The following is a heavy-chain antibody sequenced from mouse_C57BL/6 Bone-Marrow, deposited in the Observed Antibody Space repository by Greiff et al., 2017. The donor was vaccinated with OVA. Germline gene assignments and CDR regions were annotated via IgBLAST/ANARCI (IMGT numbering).Heavy chain of an antibody. D-gene: IGHD2-4*01. V-gene: IGHV1-50*01. CDR3: ARYYDYARFAY. Sequence: QVQLQQPGAELVKPGASVKLSCKASGYTFTSYWMQWVKQRPGQGLEWIGEIDPSDSYTNYNQKFKGKATLTVDTSSSTAYMQLSSLTSEDSAVYYCARYYDYARFAYWGQGTLVTVSA. J-gene: IGHJ3*01. CDR2: IDPSDSYT. CDR1: GYTFTSYW.